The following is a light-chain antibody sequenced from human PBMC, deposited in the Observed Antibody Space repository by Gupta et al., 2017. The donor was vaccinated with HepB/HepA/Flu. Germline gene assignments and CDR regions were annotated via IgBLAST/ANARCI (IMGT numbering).Light chain of an antibody. CDR3: QQYNSFPWT. V-gene: IGKV1-5*03. CDR2: QAS. Sequence: DIQMTQSPSTLSPSVGDRVTITCRASQSISSSLAWYQQKPGKAPNLLIYQASSLESGVPSRFSGRGSGTEFTLTISSLQPDDFATYYCQQYNSFPWTFGQGTKVEIK. J-gene: IGKJ1*01. CDR1: QSISSS.